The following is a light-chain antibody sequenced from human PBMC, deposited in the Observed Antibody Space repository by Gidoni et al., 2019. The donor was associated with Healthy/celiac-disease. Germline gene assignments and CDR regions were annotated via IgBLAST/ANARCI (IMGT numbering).Light chain of an antibody. CDR1: QSVSSSY. Sequence: DIVLTQSPGTLSLSTGERATLSCRASQSVSSSYLSWYQQKPRQAPRLLIYGASSSATGLPDRFSGSGSGKDITLTISRLEPEDFAVYYCQQYGSSPLTFGGGTKVEIK. CDR3: QQYGSSPLT. J-gene: IGKJ4*01. CDR2: GAS. V-gene: IGKV3-20*01.